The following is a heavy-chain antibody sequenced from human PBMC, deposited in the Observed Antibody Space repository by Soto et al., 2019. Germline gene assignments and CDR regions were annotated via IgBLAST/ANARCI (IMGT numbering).Heavy chain of an antibody. V-gene: IGHV4-31*03. CDR1: GGSVNSGCDH. J-gene: IGHJ6*02. CDR2: ICYSGRT. CDR3: ASAPNPNWNYYGMDV. D-gene: IGHD1-1*01. Sequence: TSETLCLTCSVLGGSVNSGCDHRSWIRKHPGKGPESIGYICYSGRTYYNPSLKSRVTISIDTSTNHFSLHLSALTAAETAVYYCASAPNPNWNYYGMDVWGQGTTVTVSS.